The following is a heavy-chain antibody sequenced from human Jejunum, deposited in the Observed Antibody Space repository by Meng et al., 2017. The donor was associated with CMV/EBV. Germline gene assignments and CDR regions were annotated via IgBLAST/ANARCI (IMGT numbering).Heavy chain of an antibody. V-gene: IGHV3-74*01. D-gene: IGHD3-22*01. J-gene: IGHJ4*02. CDR2: IGGEGGNT. CDR1: GFTFRSYW. CDR3: TKISHSSGLD. Sequence: CGASGFTFRSYWMHWVRQVPGKGPVWVARIGGEGGNTACANFAKGRFTISRDNAKNTLSLEMNSLRAEDTAIYYCTKISHSSGLDWGQGILVTVSS.